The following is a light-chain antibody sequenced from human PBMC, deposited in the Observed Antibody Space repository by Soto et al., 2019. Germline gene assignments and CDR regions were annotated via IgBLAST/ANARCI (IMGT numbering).Light chain of an antibody. CDR3: QQYYSYPRT. CDR2: AAS. CDR1: QGISSY. J-gene: IGKJ1*01. Sequence: AIRMTQSPSSFSASTGDRVTITCRASQGISSYLAWYQQKPGTAPKLLIYAASTLQSGVPSRFSGRGSGTDFTLTISCLQSEDFATYYCQQYYSYPRTFGQGTKVEIK. V-gene: IGKV1-8*01.